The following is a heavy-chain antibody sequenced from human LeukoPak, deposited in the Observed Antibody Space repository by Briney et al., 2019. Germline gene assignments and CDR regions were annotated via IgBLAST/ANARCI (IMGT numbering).Heavy chain of an antibody. J-gene: IGHJ4*02. D-gene: IGHD3-10*01. Sequence: ASVKVSCKASGYTFTSYGISWVRQAPGQGLEWMGWISAYNGNTNYAQKLQGRVTMTTDTSTSTAYMELRSLRSEDTAVYYCARDLVLYYGSGTHPLGYWGQGTLVTVSS. V-gene: IGHV1-18*01. CDR1: GYTFTSYG. CDR2: ISAYNGNT. CDR3: ARDLVLYYGSGTHPLGY.